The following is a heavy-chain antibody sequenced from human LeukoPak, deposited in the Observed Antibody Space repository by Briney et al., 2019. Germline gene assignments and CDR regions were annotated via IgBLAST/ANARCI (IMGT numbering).Heavy chain of an antibody. CDR2: IYETGST. Sequence: SETLSLTCSVSGGSLSSSSYYWGWIRQPPGRGLEWIGNIYETGSTNYNPSLKSRVTISVDTSKNQFSLKLSSVTAADTAVYYCARDAYSGYLWGQGTLVTVSS. D-gene: IGHD5-12*01. CDR1: GGSLSSSSYY. CDR3: ARDAYSGYL. J-gene: IGHJ4*02. V-gene: IGHV4-39*02.